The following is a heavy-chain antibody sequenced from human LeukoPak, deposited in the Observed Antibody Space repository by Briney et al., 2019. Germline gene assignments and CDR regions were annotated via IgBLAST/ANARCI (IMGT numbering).Heavy chain of an antibody. CDR3: ARERDGRFFDY. J-gene: IGHJ4*02. Sequence: GGSLRLSCAVSGLRFGSFWMSWVRQAPGKGLEWVANINQGGSEKFVDSVRGRFTISRDNSKNSLHLQMNTLRAEDTAVYYCARERDGRFFDYWGQGTLVTVSS. CDR1: GLRFGSFW. D-gene: IGHD5-24*01. CDR2: INQGGSEK. V-gene: IGHV3-7*01.